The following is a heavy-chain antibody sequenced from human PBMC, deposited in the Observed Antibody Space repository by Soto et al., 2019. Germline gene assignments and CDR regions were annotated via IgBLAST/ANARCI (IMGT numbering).Heavy chain of an antibody. Sequence: QVQLVESGGGVVQPGRSLRLSCAASGFTFSSCGMHWVRQAPDKGVEWVTVISYDGTTEYYADSVKGRFTISRDNSKNTLYLQMNSLTAEDTAVYYCASDLGYCRGGRCFSIDYWGQGTLVTVSS. CDR3: ASDLGYCRGGRCFSIDY. D-gene: IGHD2-15*01. J-gene: IGHJ4*02. CDR1: GFTFSSCG. V-gene: IGHV3-30*03. CDR2: ISYDGTTE.